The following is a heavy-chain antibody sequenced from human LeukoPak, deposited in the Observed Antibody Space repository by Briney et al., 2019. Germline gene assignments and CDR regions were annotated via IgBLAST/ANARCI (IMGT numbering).Heavy chain of an antibody. J-gene: IGHJ4*02. CDR2: IYYSGST. Sequence: SETLSLTCSVSGGSIRSPDYYWSWIRQPPGKGLEWIGSIYYSGSTYYNPSLKSRVTISVDTSKNQFSLKLSSVTAADTAVYYCARRPPTYYYGSALSPPSFDYWGQGTLVTVSS. D-gene: IGHD3-10*01. CDR3: ARRPPTYYYGSALSPPSFDY. V-gene: IGHV4-39*01. CDR1: GGSIRSPDYY.